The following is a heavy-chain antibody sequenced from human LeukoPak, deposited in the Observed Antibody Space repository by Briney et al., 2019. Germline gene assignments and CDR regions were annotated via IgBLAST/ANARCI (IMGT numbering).Heavy chain of an antibody. CDR1: GFTFSNYW. CDR2: INQDGSEN. D-gene: IGHD2/OR15-2a*01. Sequence: GGSLRRSCAASGFTFSNYWISWVRQAPGKGLEWVANINQDGSENNFVDSERGRFTISRDNAKNSLYLQMNSLRAEDTAVYYCARDSGFLSFDYWGQGTQVTVSS. CDR3: ARDSGFLSFDY. J-gene: IGHJ4*02. V-gene: IGHV3-7*01.